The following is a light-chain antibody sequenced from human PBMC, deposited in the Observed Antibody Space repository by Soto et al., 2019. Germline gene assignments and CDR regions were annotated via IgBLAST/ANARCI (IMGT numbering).Light chain of an antibody. CDR3: QQHRMSPYT. CDR2: GAS. J-gene: IGKJ2*01. V-gene: IGKV3-20*01. CDR1: QSLRSSY. Sequence: EVVLTQSPNTLSLSPGERATLSCWASQSLRSSYLAWYQRKPGQAPRLLMFGASRRATGIPDRLHGSGSGTDFTLTISRLETEDVAVYSCQQHRMSPYTFGQGTLLEIK.